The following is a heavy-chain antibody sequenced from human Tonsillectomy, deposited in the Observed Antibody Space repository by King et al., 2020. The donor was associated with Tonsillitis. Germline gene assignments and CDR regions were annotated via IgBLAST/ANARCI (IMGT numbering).Heavy chain of an antibody. Sequence: VQLQESGPGLVKPSQTLSLTCTVSGGSVSSGAVYWSWIRQHPGKGLEWIGYIYYSGTTYYNPSLKSRVTISVDTSKNQFSLKLSSVTAADTAVYYGATSPGTSYDSSDTFDIWGQGTVVIVS. CDR1: GGSVSSGAVY. V-gene: IGHV4-31*03. CDR3: ATSPGTSYDSSDTFDI. J-gene: IGHJ3*02. CDR2: IYYSGTT. D-gene: IGHD3-22*01.